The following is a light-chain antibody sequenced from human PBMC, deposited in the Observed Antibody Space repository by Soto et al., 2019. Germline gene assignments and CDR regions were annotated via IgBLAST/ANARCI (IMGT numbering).Light chain of an antibody. CDR2: EVT. V-gene: IGLV2-8*01. Sequence: QSVLTQPPSASGSPGQSVTISCTGTSSDVGYYNYVSWYQQHPGKAPKLIIYEVTKRPSGVPDRFSGPKSDNTASLTVSGLQAEDEADYYCSSYANSISVLFGGGTKLTVL. J-gene: IGLJ3*02. CDR3: SSYANSISVL. CDR1: SSDVGYYNY.